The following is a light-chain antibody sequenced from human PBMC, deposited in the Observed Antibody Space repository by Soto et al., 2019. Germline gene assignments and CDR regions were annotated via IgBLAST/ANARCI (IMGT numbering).Light chain of an antibody. V-gene: IGKV2-28*01. J-gene: IGKJ1*01. CDR1: QSPLHSNGYNY. Sequence: DIVMTQSPLSLPVTPGEPASISCRSSQSPLHSNGYNYVDWYLQKPGQSPHLLIYVASNRAAVVPDRFSGSGSDTDCKLRISRVEAEDVAVYYCMQPRQTPWMFGQGTKVQMK. CDR3: MQPRQTPWM. CDR2: VAS.